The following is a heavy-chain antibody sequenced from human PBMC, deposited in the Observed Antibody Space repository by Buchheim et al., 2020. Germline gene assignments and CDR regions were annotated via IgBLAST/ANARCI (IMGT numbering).Heavy chain of an antibody. CDR1: GYTFTGYY. V-gene: IGHV1-2*02. J-gene: IGHJ4*02. CDR2: INPNSGST. D-gene: IGHD3-3*01. CDR3: ARGPITIFGVVIFYFDY. Sequence: QVQLVQSGAEVKKPGASVKVSCKASGYTFTGYYMHWVRQAPGQGLEWMGWINPNSGSTNYAQKFQGRATMTRDTSISTAYMELSRLRSDDTAVYYCARGPITIFGVVIFYFDYWGQGTL.